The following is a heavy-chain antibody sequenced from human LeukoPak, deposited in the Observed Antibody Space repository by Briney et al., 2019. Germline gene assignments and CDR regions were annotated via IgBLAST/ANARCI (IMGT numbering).Heavy chain of an antibody. V-gene: IGHV4-4*07. CDR3: ARSTYCSSTSCFEGWHFDL. J-gene: IGHJ2*01. CDR2: IYTSGST. Sequence: SETLSLTCTVSGGSISSYYWSWIRQPAGKGLEWIGRIYTSGSTNYNPSLKSRVTISVDKSKNQFSLKLSSVTAADTAVYYCARSTYCSSTSCFEGWHFDLWGRGTLVTVSS. CDR1: GGSISSYY. D-gene: IGHD2-2*01.